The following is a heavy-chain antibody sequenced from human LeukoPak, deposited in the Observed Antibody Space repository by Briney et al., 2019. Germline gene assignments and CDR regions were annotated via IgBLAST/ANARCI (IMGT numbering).Heavy chain of an antibody. D-gene: IGHD5-12*01. CDR1: GYTFTSYG. CDR2: ISAYNGNT. Sequence: GASVKVSCKASGYTFTSYGISWVRQAPGQGLEWMGWISAYNGNTNYAQKLQGRVTMTTDTSTSTAYMELRSLRSDDTAVYYCATSPGWQYSGPRYYFDYWGQGTLVTVSS. V-gene: IGHV1-18*01. J-gene: IGHJ4*02. CDR3: ATSPGWQYSGPRYYFDY.